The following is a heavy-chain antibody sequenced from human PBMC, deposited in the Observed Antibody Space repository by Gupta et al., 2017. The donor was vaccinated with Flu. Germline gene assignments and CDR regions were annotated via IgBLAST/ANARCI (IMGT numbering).Heavy chain of an antibody. D-gene: IGHD2-15*01. CDR1: GDSITSGDYY. V-gene: IGHV4-61*02. CDR2: IYASGAT. J-gene: IGHJ5*01. CDR3: ARIRSGGNWFDS. Sequence: QVRLQESGPGLVKPLQTLSLTCTVSGDSITSGDYYWNWVRQPAGKGLEWIGRIYASGATYYNAALNGRVTMSIQTSKNQLSLKLISMTAADTAVYYGARIRSGGNWFDSWGQGTLVTVSS.